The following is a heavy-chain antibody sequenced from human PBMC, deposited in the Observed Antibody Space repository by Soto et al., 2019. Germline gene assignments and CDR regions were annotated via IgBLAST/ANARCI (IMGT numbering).Heavy chain of an antibody. J-gene: IGHJ6*02. D-gene: IGHD3-10*01. CDR3: ASYYGSGAYYSYGMDV. Sequence: QVQLVQSGAEVKKPGASVKVSCKASGYTFTSYDINWVRQATGQGLEWMGWMNPNSGNTGYAQKFQGRVTMTRNTSISTAYMELSSLRSEDTAVYYCASYYGSGAYYSYGMDVWGQGTTVTVSS. V-gene: IGHV1-8*01. CDR2: MNPNSGNT. CDR1: GYTFTSYD.